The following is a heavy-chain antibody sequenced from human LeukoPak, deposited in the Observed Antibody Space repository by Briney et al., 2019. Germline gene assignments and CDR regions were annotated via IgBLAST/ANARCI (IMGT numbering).Heavy chain of an antibody. V-gene: IGHV4-59*01. CDR1: GGSISRYY. CDR3: ARGGENYYYYMDV. CDR2: IYYSGNT. Sequence: SETPSLTCTVSGGSISRYYWIWVRQPPGKGLEWIGYIYYSGNTNYNPSLKNRVTISVDTSTNQFSMKLSSVTAADTAVYYCARGGENYYYYMDVWGTGTPVTVSS. J-gene: IGHJ6*03.